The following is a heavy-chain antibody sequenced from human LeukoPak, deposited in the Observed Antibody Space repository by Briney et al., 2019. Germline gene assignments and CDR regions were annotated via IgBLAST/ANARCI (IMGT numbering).Heavy chain of an antibody. CDR2: INPSSGST. CDR1: GYTFSYYY. D-gene: IGHD3-22*01. J-gene: IGHJ4*02. Sequence: ASVKVSCKASGYTFSYYYMHWVRQAPGQGLAWMGLINPSSGSTNYAQNFQGRVTLTRDTSTSTVYMELSSLRSEDTAVYYCAKWDDSSGFSLWGRGSLVTVSS. CDR3: AKWDDSSGFSL. V-gene: IGHV1-46*01.